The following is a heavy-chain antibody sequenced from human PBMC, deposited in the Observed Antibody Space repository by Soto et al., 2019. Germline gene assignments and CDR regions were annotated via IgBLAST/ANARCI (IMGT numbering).Heavy chain of an antibody. CDR2: IYYSGST. V-gene: IGHV4-59*01. CDR3: ARESQYCSGGSCYKDREISPYYFDY. J-gene: IGHJ4*02. Sequence: SETLSLTCTVSGGSISSYYWSWIRQPPGKGLEWIGYIYYSGSTNYNPSLKSRVTISVDTSKNQFPLKLSSVTAADTAVYYCARESQYCSGGSCYKDREISPYYFDYWGQGTLVTVSS. CDR1: GGSISSYY. D-gene: IGHD2-15*01.